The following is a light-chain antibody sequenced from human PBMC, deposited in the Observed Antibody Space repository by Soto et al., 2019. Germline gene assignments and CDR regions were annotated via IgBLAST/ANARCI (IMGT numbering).Light chain of an antibody. CDR3: QQLNSYPIT. CDR1: QGISSS. CDR2: AAS. V-gene: IGKV1-9*01. J-gene: IGKJ5*01. Sequence: IQFTQSASSLSASVGDRGSITRRASQGISSSLAWYQQKQGKAPKLLIYAASTLQSGVPSRFRGRGSGTDFTLTISSLQTEDFATYYCQQLNSYPITFGQGTRLEIK.